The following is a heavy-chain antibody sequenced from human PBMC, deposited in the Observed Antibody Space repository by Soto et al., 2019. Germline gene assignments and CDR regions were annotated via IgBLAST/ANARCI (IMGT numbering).Heavy chain of an antibody. CDR2: INHSGST. V-gene: IGHV4-34*01. J-gene: IGHJ6*03. Sequence: SETLSLTCAVFGGSFSGYYWSWIRQPPGKGLEWIGEINHSGSTNYNPSLKSRVTISVDTSKNQFSLKLSSVTAADTAVYYCARLGYFTNGVCYTTLRYYYYYMDVWGKGTTVTVSS. CDR1: GGSFSGYY. CDR3: ARLGYFTNGVCYTTLRYYYYYMDV. D-gene: IGHD2-8*01.